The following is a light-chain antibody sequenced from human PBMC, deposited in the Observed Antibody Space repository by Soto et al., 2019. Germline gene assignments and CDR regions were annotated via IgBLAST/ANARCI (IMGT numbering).Light chain of an antibody. CDR3: CSYAGSSTWV. CDR2: EGS. CDR1: SRDVGNYNL. J-gene: IGLJ3*02. Sequence: QSVLTQPASVSGSPGQSITISCTGTSRDVGNYNLVSRYQQHPGKVPKLMIYEGSKWPAGVSDRFSGSKSGDTASLTISGLQAEDEADYYCCSYAGSSTWVFGGGTKVTVL. V-gene: IGLV2-23*01.